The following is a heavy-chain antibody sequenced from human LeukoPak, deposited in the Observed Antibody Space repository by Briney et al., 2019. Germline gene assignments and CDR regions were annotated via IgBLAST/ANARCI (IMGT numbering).Heavy chain of an antibody. CDR2: IHRSGSP. CDR3: AREILGGFNPGAY. Sequence: SETLSLTCTVSLDSTTSNFWSWVRQPPGKGLEWIGEIHRSGSPNYNPSLQSRVTISIDRSRNQIALEMSSVTAADTAVYYCAREILGGFNPGAYWGQGTLVTVSS. D-gene: IGHD1-14*01. J-gene: IGHJ4*02. V-gene: IGHV4-4*02. CDR1: LDSTTSNF.